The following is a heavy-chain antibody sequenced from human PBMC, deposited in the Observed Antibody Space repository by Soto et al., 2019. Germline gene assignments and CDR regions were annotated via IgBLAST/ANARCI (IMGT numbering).Heavy chain of an antibody. V-gene: IGHV3-74*01. J-gene: IGHJ3*02. CDR1: GFTFSSYW. D-gene: IGHD6-19*01. CDR2: INSDGSST. CDR3: ARGFWSSGWLAAGDDAFDI. Sequence: GGSLRLSCAASGFTFSSYWMHWVRQAPGKGLVWVSRINSDGSSTSYADSVKGRFTISRDNAKNTLYLQMNSLRAEDTAVYYCARGFWSSGWLAAGDDAFDIWGQGTMVTVSS.